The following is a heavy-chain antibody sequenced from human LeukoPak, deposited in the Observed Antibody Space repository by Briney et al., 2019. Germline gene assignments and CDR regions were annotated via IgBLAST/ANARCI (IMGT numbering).Heavy chain of an antibody. CDR1: GGSISSYY. Sequence: PSETLSLTCTVSGGSISSYYWSWIRQPPGKGLEWIGYIYYSGSTNYNPSLKSRVTISVDTSKNQFSLKLSSVTAADTAVYYCAREVVPAARNNWFDPWGQGTLVTVSS. CDR2: IYYSGST. CDR3: AREVVPAARNNWFDP. V-gene: IGHV4-59*12. D-gene: IGHD2-2*01. J-gene: IGHJ5*02.